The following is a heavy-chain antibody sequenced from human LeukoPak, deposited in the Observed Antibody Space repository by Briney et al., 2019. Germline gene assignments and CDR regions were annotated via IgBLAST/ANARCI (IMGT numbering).Heavy chain of an antibody. CDR3: ARDLHYAFDI. V-gene: IGHV3-48*02. D-gene: IGHD3-10*01. J-gene: IGHJ3*02. CDR2: IYSSDTT. CDR1: GFTFSSYS. Sequence: GGSLRLSCAASGFTFSSYSMNWVRQAPGKGLEWVSHIYSSDTTYADSVEGRFTISRDNAKNSLYLQMNSLRDEYTAVYYCARDLHYAFDIWGQGTMVTASS.